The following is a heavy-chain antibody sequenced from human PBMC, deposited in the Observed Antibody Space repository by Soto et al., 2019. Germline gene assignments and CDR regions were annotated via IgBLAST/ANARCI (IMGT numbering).Heavy chain of an antibody. CDR3: ARDLSYGLRDY. J-gene: IGHJ4*02. CDR1: GYTFTSYG. D-gene: IGHD5-18*01. Sequence: QVQLVQSGAEVKKPGASVKVSCKASGYTFTSYGISWVRQAPGQGLEWMGWISAHNGNTKYAQKLQGRVTMTTATATRTAYMELRSLRSDDTAVCYCARDLSYGLRDYWGQGTLVTVSS. CDR2: ISAHNGNT. V-gene: IGHV1-18*01.